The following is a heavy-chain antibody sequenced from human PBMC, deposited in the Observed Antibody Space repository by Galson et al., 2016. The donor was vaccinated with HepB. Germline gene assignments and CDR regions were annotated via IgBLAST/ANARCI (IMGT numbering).Heavy chain of an antibody. CDR3: AKDAYSRGDY. D-gene: IGHD6-13*01. CDR2: IKYDGTEK. J-gene: IGHJ4*02. V-gene: IGHV3-7*05. CDR1: GFTFGAYG. Sequence: SLRLSCAASGFTFGAYGMHWVRQAPGKGLEWVANIKYDGTEKSYEGSVKGRFTISRDNAKNSLYLQMNSLRVEDTAMYYCAKDAYSRGDYWGQGTLVTVSS.